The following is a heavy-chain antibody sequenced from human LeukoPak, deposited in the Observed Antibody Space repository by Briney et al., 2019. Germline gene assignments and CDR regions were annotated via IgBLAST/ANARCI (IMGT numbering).Heavy chain of an antibody. CDR2: TYTNGRT. CDR1: GGSFGGSQY. Sequence: SETLSLTCTVSGGSFGGSQYWGWFRQAPGKGLEWIGSTYTNGRTLYNPSLASRLTTSVDTSTNQISLRLTSATVADTAVFYCAAGKDVVGSPVGAFDIWGQGTMVTVSS. CDR3: AAGKDVVGSPVGAFDI. J-gene: IGHJ3*02. D-gene: IGHD2-2*01. V-gene: IGHV4-39*07.